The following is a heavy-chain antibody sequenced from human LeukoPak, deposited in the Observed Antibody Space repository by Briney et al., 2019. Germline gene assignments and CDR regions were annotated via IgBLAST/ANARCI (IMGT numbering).Heavy chain of an antibody. J-gene: IGHJ6*02. Sequence: ASVKVSCKASGYTFSAYYMHWVRQAPGHGLEWMGWINPNSGGTNYAQKFQGRVTMTRDTSISTAFMELSSLRSDDTAVYYCARDRVVVVPAAQDYYYYGMDVWGQGTTVTVSS. D-gene: IGHD2-2*01. CDR2: INPNSGGT. V-gene: IGHV1-2*02. CDR1: GYTFSAYY. CDR3: ARDRVVVVPAAQDYYYYGMDV.